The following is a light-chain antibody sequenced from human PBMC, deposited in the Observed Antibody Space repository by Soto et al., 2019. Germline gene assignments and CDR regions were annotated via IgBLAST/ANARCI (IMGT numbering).Light chain of an antibody. CDR1: QNIDSY. V-gene: IGKV1-39*01. CDR3: QQYGSSGT. Sequence: DIQMTQSPSSLSASAGDRVSITCRASQNIDSYLNWYQQKPGQAPKLLIYGASNRATGIPDRFSGSGSGTDFTLTISRLEPEDFAVYYCQQYGSSGTFGQGTKVDNK. J-gene: IGKJ1*01. CDR2: GAS.